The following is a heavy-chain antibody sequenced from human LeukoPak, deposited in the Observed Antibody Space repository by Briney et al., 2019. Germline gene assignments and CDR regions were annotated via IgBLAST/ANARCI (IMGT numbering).Heavy chain of an antibody. CDR2: IYPGDSDT. V-gene: IGHV5-51*01. J-gene: IGHJ4*02. CDR3: ARLTYYYGSGSYWPGYFDY. Sequence: GESLKISCKGSGYSFTSYWIGWVRQMPGKGLEWMGIIYPGDSDTRYSPSFQGQVTISVDESISTAYLQWSSLKASDTAMYYCARLTYYYGSGSYWPGYFDYWGQGTLVTVSS. D-gene: IGHD3-10*01. CDR1: GYSFTSYW.